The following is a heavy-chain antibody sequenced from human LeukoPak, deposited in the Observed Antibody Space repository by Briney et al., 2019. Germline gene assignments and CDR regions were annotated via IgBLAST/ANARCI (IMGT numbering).Heavy chain of an antibody. CDR3: ARVVSGSYPDYYYYYYMDV. J-gene: IGHJ6*03. Sequence: GASVKVSCKASGYTFTSYAMHWVRQAPGQRLEWMGWINAGNGNTKYSQEFQGRVTITRDTSTSTAYMELRSLRSDDTAVYYCARVVSGSYPDYYYYYYMDVWGKGTTVTISS. CDR2: INAGNGNT. CDR1: GYTFTSYA. D-gene: IGHD1-26*01. V-gene: IGHV1-3*01.